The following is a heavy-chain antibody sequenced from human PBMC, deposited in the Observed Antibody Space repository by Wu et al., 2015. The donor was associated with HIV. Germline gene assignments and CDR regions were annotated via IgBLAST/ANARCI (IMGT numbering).Heavy chain of an antibody. CDR3: AREPPGGATVDY. D-gene: IGHD1-26*01. V-gene: IGHV1-2*02. Sequence: QVQLVQSGAEVRRPGASVRVSCKTSGYSFIAYFLHWVRQVPGQGLEFVGRLNPRTGATDFAQKFQGRVTVTRDTSISTAYMELSRLRSDDTAVYYCAREPPGGATVDYWGQGTTVTVSS. CDR1: GYSFIAYF. CDR2: LNPRTGAT. J-gene: IGHJ4*03.